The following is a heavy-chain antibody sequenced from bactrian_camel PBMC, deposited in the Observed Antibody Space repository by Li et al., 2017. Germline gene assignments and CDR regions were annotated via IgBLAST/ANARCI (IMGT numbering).Heavy chain of an antibody. CDR2: IYSRGKST. V-gene: IGHV3S1*01. CDR3: ASDGWWLLPEYNY. CDR1: GYIASTTC. J-gene: IGHJ4*01. D-gene: IGHD2*01. Sequence: HVQLVESGGGWVQPGGSLRLSCAVSGYIASTTCMGWFRERAGEGREGVASIYSRGKSTYYVDNVKGRFTISQDNARNTLYLQMSSLKPEDTGMYYCASDGWWLLPEYNYWGQGTQVTVS.